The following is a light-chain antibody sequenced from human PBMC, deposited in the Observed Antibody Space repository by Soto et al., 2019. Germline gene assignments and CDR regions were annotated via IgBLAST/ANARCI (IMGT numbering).Light chain of an antibody. CDR2: RNN. CDR1: SPNIGSNF. CDR3: AAWDDSLKSVV. Sequence: QLVLTQPPSASGTPGQRVAISCSGSSPNIGSNFAYWYQHFPGTAPKLLILRNNRRPSGVPDRFSASKSGTSASLSISGLRPEDEADYYCAAWDDSLKSVVFGGGTKVTVL. J-gene: IGLJ2*01. V-gene: IGLV1-47*01.